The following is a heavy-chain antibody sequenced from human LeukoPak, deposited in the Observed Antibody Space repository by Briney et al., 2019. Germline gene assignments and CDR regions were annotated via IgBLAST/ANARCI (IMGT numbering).Heavy chain of an antibody. J-gene: IGHJ4*02. Sequence: GRSLRLSCAASGFTFSSYGMHWVRQAPGKGLEWVAVIWYDGGNKYYADSVKGRFTISRDNSKNTLYLQMNSLRAEDTAVYYCARDHHYYDSSGYIDYWGQGTLVTVSS. CDR1: GFTFSSYG. CDR2: IWYDGGNK. CDR3: ARDHHYYDSSGYIDY. V-gene: IGHV3-33*01. D-gene: IGHD3-22*01.